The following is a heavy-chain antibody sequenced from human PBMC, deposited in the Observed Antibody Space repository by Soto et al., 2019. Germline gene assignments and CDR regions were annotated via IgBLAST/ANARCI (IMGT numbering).Heavy chain of an antibody. Sequence: QVQFVQSGAEVKKPGASVKVSCKTPGYTFTRHNIHWVRQAPGQRLEWMGWINVGNGNTRYSQKFQGRLTLTRDTPGNTAFLEPNSLISEVTAVYYCATPQDYDSCLDSWGKGTLVTVSS. V-gene: IGHV1-3*01. CDR1: GYTFTRHN. D-gene: IGHD3-22*01. CDR3: ATPQDYDSCLDS. J-gene: IGHJ4*02. CDR2: INVGNGNT.